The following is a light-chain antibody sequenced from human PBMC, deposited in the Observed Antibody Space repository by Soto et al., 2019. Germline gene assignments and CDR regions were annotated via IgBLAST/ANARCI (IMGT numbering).Light chain of an antibody. CDR1: DNDVGVYNY. CDR3: SSYTTSTTRV. V-gene: IGLV2-14*01. J-gene: IGLJ3*02. CDR2: DVT. Sequence: QSALTQPVSVSGSPGQSITISCTGTDNDVGVYNYVSWYQQHPGKAPKLIIYDVTNRPSGVSNRFSGSKSGNTASLTISGLQAEXEADYYCSSYTTSTTRVFGGGTQLTVL.